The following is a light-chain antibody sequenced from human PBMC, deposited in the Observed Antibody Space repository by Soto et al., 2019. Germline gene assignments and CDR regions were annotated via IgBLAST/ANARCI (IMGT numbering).Light chain of an antibody. Sequence: DIQLTQYPSLLSASVGDRVTITCRASHDISTYLAWYQQKPGKAPKLMIYEASTLQSGVPSRFSGSGSGTEFTLTISGLLPEDFATYHCQQLNTLPFTFGQGTRLDTK. V-gene: IGKV1-9*01. J-gene: IGKJ5*01. CDR1: HDISTY. CDR2: EAS. CDR3: QQLNTLPFT.